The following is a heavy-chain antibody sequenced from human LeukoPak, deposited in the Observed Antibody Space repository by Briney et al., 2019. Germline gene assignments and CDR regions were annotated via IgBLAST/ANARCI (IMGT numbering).Heavy chain of an antibody. D-gene: IGHD6-13*01. CDR2: INHSGTT. CDR1: AGSISSYSW. CDR3: ARGYSSSPWSYFDY. V-gene: IGHV4-4*02. Sequence: SGTLSLTCAVSAGSISSYSWWNWVRQSPGKALEWIGDINHSGTTNYNPSFKSRVTMSLDKSKNQSSLKLTSVTAADTAVYYCARGYSSSPWSYFDYWGQGTLVTVSS. J-gene: IGHJ4*02.